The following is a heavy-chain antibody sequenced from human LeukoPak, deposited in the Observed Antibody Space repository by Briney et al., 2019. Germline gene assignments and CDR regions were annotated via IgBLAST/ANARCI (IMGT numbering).Heavy chain of an antibody. D-gene: IGHD3-22*01. CDR2: INPNSGGT. CDR1: GYTLTNYY. CDR3: ARGYYDSSDYEYFQH. Sequence: ASVKVSCKASGYTLTNYYMHWVRQAPGQGLEWMGWINPNSGGTNSAQRFQGRVTMTRDTSIITAYMELSRLRSDDTAVYFCARGYYDSSDYEYFQHWGQGTLVTVSS. J-gene: IGHJ1*01. V-gene: IGHV1-2*02.